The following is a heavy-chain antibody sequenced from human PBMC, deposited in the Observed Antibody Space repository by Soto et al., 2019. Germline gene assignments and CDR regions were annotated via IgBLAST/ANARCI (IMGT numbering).Heavy chain of an antibody. D-gene: IGHD1-1*01. CDR2: IKRTANAETP. J-gene: IGHJ4*02. Sequence: EQQLVESGGGLVKPGESLRLSCAVSGITFINAWMSWVRQAPGKGLEWVARIKRTANAETPDYAAPVTGRFIISRDDSKSMLYLQMNNLRAENTAGYYCLTDPGENDTFRGQGTLVSVSS. CDR1: GITFINAW. CDR3: LTDPGENDTF. V-gene: IGHV3-15*01.